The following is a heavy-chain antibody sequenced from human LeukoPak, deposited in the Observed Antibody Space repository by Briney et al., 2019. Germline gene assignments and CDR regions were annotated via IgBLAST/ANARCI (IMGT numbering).Heavy chain of an antibody. J-gene: IGHJ4*02. CDR3: ARSKDILTGYCFDY. CDR1: GGSISRYY. V-gene: IGHV4-59*01. D-gene: IGHD3-9*01. Sequence: PSETLSLTCTVSGGSISRYYWSWIRQPPGKGLEWIGYIYYSGSTNYNPSLKSRVTISVDTSKNQFSLKLSSVTAADTAVYYCARSKDILTGYCFDYWGQGTLVTVSS. CDR2: IYYSGST.